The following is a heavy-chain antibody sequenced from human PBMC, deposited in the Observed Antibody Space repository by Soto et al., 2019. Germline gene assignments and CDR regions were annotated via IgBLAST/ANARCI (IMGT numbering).Heavy chain of an antibody. D-gene: IGHD4-17*01. J-gene: IGHJ4*02. CDR3: ARRGGGDYLFDS. V-gene: IGHV4-38-2*01. CDR2: LFYSGGT. CDR1: GYSISTGFN. Sequence: SETLSLTCAVSGYSISTGFNWAWIRQPPGKGLEWIGHLFYSGGTYYNPSLKSRVSISVDTSKNEFSLKLTSITAADTAIYFCARRGGGDYLFDSWGQGILVNLSS.